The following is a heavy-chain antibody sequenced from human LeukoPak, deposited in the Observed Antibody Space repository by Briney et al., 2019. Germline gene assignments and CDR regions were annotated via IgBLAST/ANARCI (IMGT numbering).Heavy chain of an antibody. CDR1: GFTFSSYG. V-gene: IGHV3-23*01. CDR3: AKTRFVGGKLPQDY. J-gene: IGHJ4*02. CDR2: ISGSGGST. Sequence: GGSLRLSCAASGFTFSSYGMSWVRQAPGKGLEWVSAISGSGGSTYYADSVKGRFTISRDNSKNTLYLQMNSLRAEDTAVYYCAKTRFVGGKLPQDYWGQGTLVTVSS. D-gene: IGHD1-7*01.